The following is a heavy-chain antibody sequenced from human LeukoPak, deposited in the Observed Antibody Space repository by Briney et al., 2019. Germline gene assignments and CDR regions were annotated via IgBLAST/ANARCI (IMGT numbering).Heavy chain of an antibody. J-gene: IGHJ2*01. CDR3: ARDFVRAFDWYFDL. CDR2: ISTYNGNT. D-gene: IGHD6-6*01. CDR1: GYTFTSYG. Sequence: ASVKVSCKASGYTFTSYGISWVRQAPGQGLEWMGWISTYNGNTNYAQKLQGRVTMTTDTSTSTAYMELRSLRSDNTAVYYCARDFVRAFDWYFDLWGRGTLVTVSS. V-gene: IGHV1-18*01.